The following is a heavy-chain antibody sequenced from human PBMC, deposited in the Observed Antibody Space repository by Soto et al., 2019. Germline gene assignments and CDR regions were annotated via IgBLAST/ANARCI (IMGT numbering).Heavy chain of an antibody. V-gene: IGHV3-48*02. CDR1: GFTFSSYW. D-gene: IGHD2-21*01. Sequence: GGSLRLSCAASGFTFSSYWMHWVRQAPGKGLEWVSCISSGSSTIYYADSVKGRFTISRDNAKNSLYLQMNSLRDEDTAVYYCARRIEGYYYYGMDVWGQGTTVTVSS. CDR3: ARRIEGYYYYGMDV. CDR2: ISSGSSTI. J-gene: IGHJ6*02.